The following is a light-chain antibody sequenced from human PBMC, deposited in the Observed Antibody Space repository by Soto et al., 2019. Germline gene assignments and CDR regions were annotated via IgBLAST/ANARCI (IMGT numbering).Light chain of an antibody. V-gene: IGKV3-20*01. CDR3: QQYGSSPRT. CDR1: QSVGSNY. Sequence: EIVVTQSPGTLSLSPGERATLSCRASQSVGSNYLAWYQQKPGQAPRLLIYGASSGATGIPDRFSGSGSGTDFTLTISRLEPEDFAVYYCQQYGSSPRTFGQGTKVDIK. J-gene: IGKJ1*01. CDR2: GAS.